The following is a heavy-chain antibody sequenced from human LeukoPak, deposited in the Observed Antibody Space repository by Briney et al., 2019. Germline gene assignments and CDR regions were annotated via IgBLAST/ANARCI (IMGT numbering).Heavy chain of an antibody. J-gene: IGHJ6*02. V-gene: IGHV1-69*06. CDR3: ARDGAAVADTYYYYGMDV. CDR2: IIPIFGTA. Sequence: SVKVSCKASGGTFGSYAISWVGQAPGQGLEWMGGIIPIFGTANYAQKFQGRVTITADKSTSTAYMELSSLRSEDTAVYYCARDGAAVADTYYYYGMDVWGQGTTVTVSS. CDR1: GGTFGSYA. D-gene: IGHD6-19*01.